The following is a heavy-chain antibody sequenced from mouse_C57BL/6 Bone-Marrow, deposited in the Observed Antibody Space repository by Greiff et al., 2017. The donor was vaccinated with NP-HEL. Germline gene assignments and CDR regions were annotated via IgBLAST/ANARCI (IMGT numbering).Heavy chain of an antibody. Sequence: ESGPGLVKPSQSLSLTCSVTGYSITSGYYWNWIRQFPGNKLEWMGYISYDGSNNYNPSLKNRISITRDTSKNQFFLKLNSVTTEDTATYYCARDRGDTTVVASFDYWGQGTTLTVSS. CDR3: ARDRGDTTVVASFDY. V-gene: IGHV3-6*01. D-gene: IGHD1-1*01. J-gene: IGHJ2*01. CDR1: GYSITSGYY. CDR2: ISYDGSN.